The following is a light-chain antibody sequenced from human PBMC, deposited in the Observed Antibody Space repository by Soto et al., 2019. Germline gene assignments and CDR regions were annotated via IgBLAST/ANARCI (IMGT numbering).Light chain of an antibody. Sequence: QSALTQPPSASVSPGQRVTISCSGSRSNIGTNTVNWYQHLPGTAPKLLIFSNDQRPSGVPDRFSGSKSGTSASLAISGLQSKDEADYFCTTCDDSLNGPVFGGGTKLTVL. J-gene: IGLJ2*01. V-gene: IGLV1-44*01. CDR2: SND. CDR3: TTCDDSLNGPV. CDR1: RSNIGTNT.